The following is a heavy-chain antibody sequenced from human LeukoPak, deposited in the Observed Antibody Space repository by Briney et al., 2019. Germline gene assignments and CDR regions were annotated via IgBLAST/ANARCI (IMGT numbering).Heavy chain of an antibody. CDR1: GFTFSSYG. D-gene: IGHD6-19*01. CDR3: AKDKTTGIAVAVNDY. V-gene: IGHV3-33*06. J-gene: IGHJ4*02. Sequence: GRSLRLSCAASGFTFSSYGMHWVRQAPGKGLEWVAVIWYDGSNKYYADSVKGRFTISRDNSKNTLYLQMNSLRAEDTAVYYCAKDKTTGIAVAVNDYWGQGTLVTVSS. CDR2: IWYDGSNK.